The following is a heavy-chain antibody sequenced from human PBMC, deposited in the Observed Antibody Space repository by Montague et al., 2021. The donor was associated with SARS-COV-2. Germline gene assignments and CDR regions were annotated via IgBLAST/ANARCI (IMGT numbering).Heavy chain of an antibody. V-gene: IGHV3-66*02. Sequence: SLRLSCAAPGFTVSSNYMSWVRQAPGKGLEWVSVIYSGGSTYYADSVKGRFTISRDNSKNTLYLQMNSLRAEDTAVYYCARDIQLHYYYYGMDVWGQGTTVTVSS. D-gene: IGHD5-18*01. J-gene: IGHJ6*02. CDR3: ARDIQLHYYYYGMDV. CDR2: IYSGGST. CDR1: GFTVSSNY.